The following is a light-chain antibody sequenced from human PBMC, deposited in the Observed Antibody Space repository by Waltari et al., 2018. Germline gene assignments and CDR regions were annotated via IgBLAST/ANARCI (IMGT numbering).Light chain of an antibody. CDR2: DAA. Sequence: EIVLMQSPGTLSLSPGERATLSCRASQSRSRTLAWYQQKPGQATRLLIYDAASRATGIPDRFMCSGSGTDFSLSISRLEPEDFAVYYCQKYGTLPATFGQGTKVEVK. J-gene: IGKJ1*01. CDR1: QSRSRT. CDR3: QKYGTLPAT. V-gene: IGKV3-20*01.